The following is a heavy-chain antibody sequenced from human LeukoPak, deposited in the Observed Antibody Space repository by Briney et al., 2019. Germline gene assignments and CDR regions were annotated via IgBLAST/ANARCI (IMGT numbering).Heavy chain of an antibody. CDR3: ARSPTVTTTAFDI. V-gene: IGHV3-64*02. CDR2: ISGNGDST. CDR1: GFTFSSYA. Sequence: GGSLRLSCAASGFTFSSYAMHWVRQAPGKGLEYVSAISGNGDSTYYADSVKGRFTISRDNSKNTLSLQMDSLRAEDMAVYYCARSPTVTTTAFDIWGQGTMVTVCS. J-gene: IGHJ3*02. D-gene: IGHD4-17*01.